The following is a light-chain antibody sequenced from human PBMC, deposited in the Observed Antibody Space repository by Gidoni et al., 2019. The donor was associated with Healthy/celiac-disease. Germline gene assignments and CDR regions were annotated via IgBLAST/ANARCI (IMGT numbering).Light chain of an antibody. V-gene: IGKV1-39*01. J-gene: IGKJ4*01. CDR3: QPSLTTPLT. CDR2: AAS. CDR1: QTISTY. Sequence: DIRRTQSPSSLSASVGDRVTMSCRSSQTISTYLHWYQQKPGAPPQLLIHAASTLQSGVPSLFSGSGSGPDFTLTISNLQLEDFATYFCQPSLTTPLTFGGGTKVEMK.